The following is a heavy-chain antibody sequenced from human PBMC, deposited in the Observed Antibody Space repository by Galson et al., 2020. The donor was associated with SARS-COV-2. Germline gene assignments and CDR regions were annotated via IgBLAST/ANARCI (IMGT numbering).Heavy chain of an antibody. J-gene: IGHJ3*01. V-gene: IGHV5-51*01. CDR2: IFPGVFRP. D-gene: IGHD2-8*02. Sequence: GESLKLSCQGSGYIFSNFWIGWVRQMPGKGLEWMGDIFPGVFRPTYSPSFQGQVTISVDKSTNTASLQWSSLRASDTAMYFCARSSGIGTGGKGNDAVDYWGQGTMVTVS. CDR1: GYIFSNFW. CDR3: ARSSGIGTGGKGNDAVDY.